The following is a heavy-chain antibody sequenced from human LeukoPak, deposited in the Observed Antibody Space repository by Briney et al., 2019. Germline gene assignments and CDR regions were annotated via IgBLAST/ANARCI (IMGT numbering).Heavy chain of an antibody. Sequence: GGSLRLSCAASGFTFSSYEMNWVRQAPGKGLEWVSYIHISGSPIYYADSVKGRFTISRDNAKNSMFLQMNSLRAEDTAIYYCARGNGGYSYGYPDYWGQGTLVTVSS. CDR3: ARGNGGYSYGYPDY. V-gene: IGHV3-48*03. CDR1: GFTFSSYE. J-gene: IGHJ4*02. CDR2: IHISGSPI. D-gene: IGHD5-18*01.